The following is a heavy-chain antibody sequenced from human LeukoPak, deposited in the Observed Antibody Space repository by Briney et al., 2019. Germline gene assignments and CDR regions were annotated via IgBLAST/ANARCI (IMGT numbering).Heavy chain of an antibody. D-gene: IGHD1-14*01. CDR2: IYQSGST. CDR1: GGSISSYY. CDR3: ARDKTAGWFDP. Sequence: SETLSLTCTVSGGSISSYYWSWIRQAPGKGLEWIGYIYQSGSTYYNPSLKSRVTISIDRSKNQFSLKLNSVTAADTAVYYCARDKTAGWFDPWGQGTLVTVSS. J-gene: IGHJ5*02. V-gene: IGHV4-59*12.